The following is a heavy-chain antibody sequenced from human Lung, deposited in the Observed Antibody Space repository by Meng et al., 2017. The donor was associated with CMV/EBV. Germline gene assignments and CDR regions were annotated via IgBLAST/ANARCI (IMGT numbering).Heavy chain of an antibody. Sequence: ASGYTFTRYHIPWVRQAPGQGLECMGRINTSGGRTSSAHHFQGRVTMTRDTSTSTVYMELSSLRSEDTAVYYCARGRGPSGNWYIDYWGQGSLVTVSS. CDR3: ARGRGPSGNWYIDY. J-gene: IGHJ4*02. CDR2: INTSGGRT. CDR1: GYTFTRYH. V-gene: IGHV1-46*01. D-gene: IGHD6-13*01.